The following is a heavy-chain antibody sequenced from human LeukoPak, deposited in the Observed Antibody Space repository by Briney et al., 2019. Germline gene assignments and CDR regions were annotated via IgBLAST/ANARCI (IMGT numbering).Heavy chain of an antibody. V-gene: IGHV1-18*01. D-gene: IGHD3-3*01. CDR3: ARVPSYYDFWSGYYFYFDY. J-gene: IGHJ4*02. Sequence: VASVKVSCKASGYTFTSYAMNWVRQAPGQGLEWMGWISAYNGNTNYAQKLQGRVTMTTDTSTSTAYMELRSLRSDDTAVYYCARVPSYYDFWSGYYFYFDYWGQGTLVTVSS. CDR1: GYTFTSYA. CDR2: ISAYNGNT.